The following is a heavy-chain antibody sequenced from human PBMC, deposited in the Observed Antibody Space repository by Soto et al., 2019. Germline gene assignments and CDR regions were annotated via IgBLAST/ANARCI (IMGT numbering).Heavy chain of an antibody. D-gene: IGHD6-19*01. CDR1: GGSISSYY. Sequence: PSETLSLTCTVSGGSISSYYGSWIRRPPGKGLEWIGYIYYSGSTNYNPSLKSRVTISVDTSKNQFSLKLSSVTAADTAVYYWARVAVAGLSFFDNWGQGTLVTVSS. CDR3: ARVAVAGLSFFDN. J-gene: IGHJ4*02. V-gene: IGHV4-59*01. CDR2: IYYSGST.